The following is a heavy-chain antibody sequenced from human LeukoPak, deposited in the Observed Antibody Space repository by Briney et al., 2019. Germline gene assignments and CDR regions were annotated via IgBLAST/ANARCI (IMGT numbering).Heavy chain of an antibody. V-gene: IGHV5-51*01. CDR3: ASPGRGYSSGWYGAAFDI. J-gene: IGHJ3*02. D-gene: IGHD6-19*01. CDR2: IYPGDSDT. Sequence: GESLKISCKGSGYSFTSYWIGWVRQMPGKGLEWMGIIYPGDSDTRYSPSFQGRVTISADKSISTAYLQWSSLKASDTAMYYCASPGRGYSSGWYGAAFDIWGQGTMVTVSS. CDR1: GYSFTSYW.